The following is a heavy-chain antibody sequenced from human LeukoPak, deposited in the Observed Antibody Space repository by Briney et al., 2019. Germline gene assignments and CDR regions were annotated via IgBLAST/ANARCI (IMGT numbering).Heavy chain of an antibody. D-gene: IGHD3-10*01. J-gene: IGHJ4*02. CDR3: ARGHGSVFDY. CDR2: ISYDGSNK. CDR1: GFTFSSYA. Sequence: GGSLRLSCVASGFTFSSYAMHWVRQAPGKGLEWVAVISYDGSNKYYADSVKGRFTISRDNSKNTLYLQMNSLRAEDTAVYYCARGHGSVFDYWGQGTLVTVSS. V-gene: IGHV3-30-3*01.